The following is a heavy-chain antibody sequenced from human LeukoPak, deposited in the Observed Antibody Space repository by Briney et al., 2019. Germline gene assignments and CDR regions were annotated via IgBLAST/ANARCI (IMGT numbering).Heavy chain of an antibody. D-gene: IGHD5-12*01. J-gene: IGHJ3*01. CDR2: ISYDGSNK. V-gene: IGHV3-30*03. CDR1: GFTFSSYG. Sequence: PGRSLRLSCAASGFTFSSYGMHWVRQAPGKGLEWVAVISYDGSNKYYADSVKGRFTISRDNSKNSVFLQMNSLRAEDTALYYCARNSVAGGYEAFDVWGQGTMVTVSS. CDR3: ARNSVAGGYEAFDV.